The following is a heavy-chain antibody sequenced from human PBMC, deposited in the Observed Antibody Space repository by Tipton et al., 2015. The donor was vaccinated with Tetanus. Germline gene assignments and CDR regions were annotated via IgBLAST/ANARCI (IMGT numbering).Heavy chain of an antibody. CDR1: GFTFSNYA. J-gene: IGHJ6*02. D-gene: IGHD2-15*01. CDR2: VGTSASNT. V-gene: IGHV3-23*01. Sequence: SLRLSCVASGFTFSNYAFNWVRQAPGKGPEWVSSVGTSASNTYYADSVKGRCTISRDNSKNTVVLHVTSLRGEDTAVYYCARRGCRGGSCYISPNYGMDVWGQGTTVTVSS. CDR3: ARRGCRGGSCYISPNYGMDV.